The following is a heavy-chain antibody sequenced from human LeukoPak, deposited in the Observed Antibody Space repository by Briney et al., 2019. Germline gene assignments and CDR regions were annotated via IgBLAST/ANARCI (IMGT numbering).Heavy chain of an antibody. J-gene: IGHJ2*01. CDR2: INSDGRTT. CDR3: ARGPAVTSPYWYFDL. D-gene: IGHD4-23*01. CDR1: GFIFRRYW. Sequence: GGSLRLSCAVSGFIFRRYWMHWVRQVPGKGLVWVSRINSDGRTTRYADSVKGRFTISRDNAKNSLYLQMNSLRAEDTALYYCARGPAVTSPYWYFDLWGRGTLVTVSS. V-gene: IGHV3-74*01.